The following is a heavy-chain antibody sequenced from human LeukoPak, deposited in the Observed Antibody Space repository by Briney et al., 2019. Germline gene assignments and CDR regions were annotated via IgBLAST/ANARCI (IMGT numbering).Heavy chain of an antibody. CDR3: ARDNTVIFDY. CDR2: IYTSGST. J-gene: IGHJ4*02. D-gene: IGHD4-17*01. V-gene: IGHV4-61*02. Sequence: PSETLSLTCTVSGGSISSGSYYWSWIRQPAGKGLEWIGRIYTSGSTNYNPSLKSRVTISVDTSKNQFSLKLSSVTAADTAVYYCARDNTVIFDYWGQGTLVTVSS. CDR1: GGSISSGSYY.